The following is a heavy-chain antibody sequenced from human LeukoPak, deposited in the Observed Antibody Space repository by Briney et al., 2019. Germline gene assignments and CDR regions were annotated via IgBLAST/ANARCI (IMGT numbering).Heavy chain of an antibody. V-gene: IGHV3-23*01. J-gene: IGHJ4*02. CDR2: ISTSGGSR. CDR3: ADSGYGDCVDY. D-gene: IGHD6-25*01. CDR1: GITFRNYA. Sequence: GGSLRLSCVVSGITFRNYAFSWVRQPPGKGLEWVSIISTSGGSRDYADSVKGRFTISRDNSGNTVYLQMKSLRAEDTAVYYCADSGYGDCVDYWGQGTLVTVSS.